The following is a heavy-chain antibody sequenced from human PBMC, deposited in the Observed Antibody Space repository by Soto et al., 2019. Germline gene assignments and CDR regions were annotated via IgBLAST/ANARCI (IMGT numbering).Heavy chain of an antibody. D-gene: IGHD3-22*01. CDR1: GFTFSSYW. Sequence: GGSLRLSCAASGFTFSSYWMHWVHQAPGKGLVWVSRINSDGSSTSYADSVKGRFTISRDNAKNTLYLQMNSLRAEDTAVYYCARDPPYYYDSSGYPFDYWGQGTLVTVSS. CDR2: INSDGSST. V-gene: IGHV3-74*01. J-gene: IGHJ4*02. CDR3: ARDPPYYYDSSGYPFDY.